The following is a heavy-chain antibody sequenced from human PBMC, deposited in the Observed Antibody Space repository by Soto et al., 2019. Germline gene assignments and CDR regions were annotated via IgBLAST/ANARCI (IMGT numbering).Heavy chain of an antibody. CDR2: ISNSGSTI. J-gene: IGHJ3*01. D-gene: IGHD4-17*01. CDR3: AKDAGLYGDYDYSAFDV. V-gene: IGHV3-11*01. Sequence: QVQLVECGGGLVKPGGSLRLSCAASGFTFTDYYMTWIRQAPGKGLEWLSHISNSGSTIYYADSVKGRFIISRDNAKNSVYLEMNSLRVEDTAIYYCAKDAGLYGDYDYSAFDVWGQGTMVIVSS. CDR1: GFTFTDYY.